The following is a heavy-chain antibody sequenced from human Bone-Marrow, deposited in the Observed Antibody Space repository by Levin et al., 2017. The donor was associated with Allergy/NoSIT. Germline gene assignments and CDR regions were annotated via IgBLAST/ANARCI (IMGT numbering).Heavy chain of an antibody. CDR3: ARGRGSSWYSYFDL. CDR1: GYTFMSYW. Sequence: KVSCTGSGYTFMSYWIGWVRQKPGKGLEWIGIIFPGDSDTRYSPSFQGQVTISADKSTKSAYLQWRSLKASDTATYYCARGRGSSWYSYFDLWGQGSLVTVSS. CDR2: IFPGDSDT. D-gene: IGHD6-13*01. V-gene: IGHV5-51*01. J-gene: IGHJ4*02.